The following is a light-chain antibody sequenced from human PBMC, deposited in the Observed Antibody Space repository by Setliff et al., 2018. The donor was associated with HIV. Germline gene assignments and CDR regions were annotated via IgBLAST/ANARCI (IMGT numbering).Light chain of an antibody. J-gene: IGLJ1*01. CDR3: CSYTSTSTLGV. CDR2: EGC. V-gene: IGLV2-14*02. Sequence: QSVLTQPASVSGSLGQSITISCTGTSSDVGSYNLVSWYQQHPGKVPKLMIYEGCKRPSGVSNRFSGSKSGNTASLTISGLQTEDEADYHCCSYTSTSTLGVFGTGTKVTVL. CDR1: SSDVGSYNL.